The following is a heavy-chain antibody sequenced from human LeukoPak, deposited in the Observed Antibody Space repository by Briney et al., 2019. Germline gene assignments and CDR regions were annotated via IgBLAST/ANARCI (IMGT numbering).Heavy chain of an antibody. D-gene: IGHD1-26*01. V-gene: IGHV3-53*01. Sequence: GGSLRLSCAASGFTVSSHYMTWVRQAPGKGLEWVSVIYNGGATYYADSVLGRFTISRDNSKNTLYLQMNSLRAEDTAVYYCARFYGQYSGTYAHDYWGQGTLVTVSS. CDR2: IYNGGAT. J-gene: IGHJ4*02. CDR1: GFTVSSHY. CDR3: ARFYGQYSGTYAHDY.